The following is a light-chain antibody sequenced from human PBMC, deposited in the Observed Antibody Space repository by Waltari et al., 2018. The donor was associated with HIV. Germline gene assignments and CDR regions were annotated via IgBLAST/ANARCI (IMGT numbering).Light chain of an antibody. CDR3: GAWDDSLNGYV. CDR1: SSNIGNNI. Sequence: QSLLTQPPSASGTPGQRVTISCSGSSSNIGNNIVNWYQQLPESAPRFLIYSNDQRPSGGPDRFAGSKSGTSASLAISWLQSEDEADYYCGAWDDSLNGYVFGTGTKVAVL. J-gene: IGLJ1*01. CDR2: SND. V-gene: IGLV1-44*01.